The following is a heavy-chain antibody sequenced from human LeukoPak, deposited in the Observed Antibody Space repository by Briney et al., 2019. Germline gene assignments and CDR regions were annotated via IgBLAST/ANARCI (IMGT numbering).Heavy chain of an antibody. CDR1: GYTFTSYG. CDR3: ARDEKKIAAAGTFWFDP. Sequence: ASVKVSCKASGYTFTSYGISWVRQAPGQGLEWMGWISAYNGNTNYAQKLQGRVTMTTDTSTSTAYMALRSLRSDDTAVYYCARDEKKIAAAGTFWFDPWGQGTLVTVSS. V-gene: IGHV1-18*01. J-gene: IGHJ5*02. CDR2: ISAYNGNT. D-gene: IGHD6-13*01.